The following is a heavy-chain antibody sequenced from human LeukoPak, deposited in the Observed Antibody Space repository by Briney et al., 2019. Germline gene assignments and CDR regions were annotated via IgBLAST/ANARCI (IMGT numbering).Heavy chain of an antibody. CDR2: INYSGST. J-gene: IGHJ3*02. CDR1: GGSISSSSYY. CDR3: ANSLDSSGYYYEGGAFDI. V-gene: IGHV4-39*07. Sequence: PSETLSLTCTVSGGSISSSSYYWGWLRQPPGKGLEWIGSINYSGSTYYNPSLKSRVTISVDTSKSQFSLKLSSVTAADTAVYYCANSLDSSGYYYEGGAFDIWGQGTMVTVSS. D-gene: IGHD3-22*01.